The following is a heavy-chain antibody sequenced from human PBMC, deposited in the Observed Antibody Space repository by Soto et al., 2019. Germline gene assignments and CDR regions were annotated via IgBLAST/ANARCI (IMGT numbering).Heavy chain of an antibody. CDR2: IHRGGTT. D-gene: IGHD6-13*01. CDR3: TRGACNSWVYEYGMDV. V-gene: IGHV3-53*01. J-gene: IGHJ6*02. CDR1: GFTVSSNF. Sequence: EVQLVESGGGLIQPGGSLRLSCAASGFTVSSNFMTWVRQAPGKGLEWVSNIHRGGTTYYADAVRGRFSVSRDNSKNALFLQMNSLRVEDTAVYFCTRGACNSWVYEYGMDVWGQGTAVTVSS.